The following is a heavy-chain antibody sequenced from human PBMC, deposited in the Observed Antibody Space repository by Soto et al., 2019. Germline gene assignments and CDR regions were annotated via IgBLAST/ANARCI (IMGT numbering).Heavy chain of an antibody. CDR1: GYTFTSYG. D-gene: IGHD2-15*01. Sequence: QVQLVQSGAEVKKPGASVKVSCKASGYTFTSYGISWVRQAPGKGLEWMGWISAYNGNTNYAQKLQGRVTMTTDTSTSTALMELRSLRSDDTAVYYCARDRGYCSGGSCWTHFDYWGQGTLVTVSS. CDR2: ISAYNGNT. J-gene: IGHJ4*02. CDR3: ARDRGYCSGGSCWTHFDY. V-gene: IGHV1-18*01.